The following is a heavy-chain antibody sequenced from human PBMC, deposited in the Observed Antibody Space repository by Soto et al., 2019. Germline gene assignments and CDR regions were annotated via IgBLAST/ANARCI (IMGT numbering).Heavy chain of an antibody. J-gene: IGHJ4*02. V-gene: IGHV3-30-3*01. CDR1: GFTFSSYA. CDR3: ASGGWELLQDFDY. D-gene: IGHD1-26*01. CDR2: ISYDGSNK. Sequence: SLRLSCAASGFTFSSYAMHWVRQAPGKGLEWVAVISYDGSNKYYADSVKGRFTISRGNSKNTLYLQMNSLRAEDTAVYYCASGGWELLQDFDYWGQGTLVTVSS.